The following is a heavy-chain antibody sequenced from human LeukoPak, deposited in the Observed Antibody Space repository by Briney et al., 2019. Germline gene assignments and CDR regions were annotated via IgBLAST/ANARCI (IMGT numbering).Heavy chain of an antibody. Sequence: GGSLRLSCSTAGFTFSNSVIHWVRQATGRGVEGVAVTSYDGNNQYYADSVKGRCTISRDDSKNTVYLQMNSLRPDDTAVYYCARSPNYYYFDSWGQGTLVTVSS. J-gene: IGHJ4*02. V-gene: IGHV3-30*04. CDR3: ARSPNYYYFDS. CDR1: GFTFSNSV. CDR2: TSYDGNNQ. D-gene: IGHD5-24*01.